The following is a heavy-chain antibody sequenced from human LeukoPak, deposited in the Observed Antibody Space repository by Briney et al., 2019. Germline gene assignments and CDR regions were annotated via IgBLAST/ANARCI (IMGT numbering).Heavy chain of an antibody. CDR2: IKQDGSEK. D-gene: IGHD6-13*01. V-gene: IGHV3-7*01. CDR3: ARGGRYSSSWYDFDY. CDR1: GFTFSSYW. J-gene: IGHJ4*02. Sequence: PGGSLRLSCAASGFTFSSYWMSWVRQAPGKGLEWVANIKQDGSEKYYVDSVKGRFTISRDNAKNSLYLQMNSLRAEDTAVYYCARGGRYSSSWYDFDYWGQGTLVTVSS.